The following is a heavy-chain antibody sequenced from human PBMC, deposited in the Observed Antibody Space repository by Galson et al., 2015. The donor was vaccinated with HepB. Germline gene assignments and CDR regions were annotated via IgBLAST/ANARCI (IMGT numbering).Heavy chain of an antibody. CDR1: GYTFTGYY. J-gene: IGHJ6*03. Sequence: SVKVSCKASGYTFTGYYMHWVRQAPGQGLEWMGRINPNSGGTNYAQKFQGRVTMTRDTSTSTAYMELSRLRSDDTAVYYCARGPTGVDDVVVPAALDHYYYYYMDVWGKGTTVTVSS. CDR2: INPNSGGT. CDR3: ARGPTGVDDVVVPAALDHYYYYYMDV. V-gene: IGHV1-2*06. D-gene: IGHD2-2*01.